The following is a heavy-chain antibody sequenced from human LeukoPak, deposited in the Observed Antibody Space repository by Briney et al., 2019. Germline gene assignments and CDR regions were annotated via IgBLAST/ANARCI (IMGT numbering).Heavy chain of an antibody. CDR2: ISSNGVNT. V-gene: IGHV3-64D*06. Sequence: GGSLRLSCSASGFSFSSYTMQWVRQAPGKGLEYVSGISSNGVNTYYPDSVEGRFTISRDNSKNTLYLQMSSLRPEDTAVYSCVKGDVYTSSGLDYWGQGTLVSVSS. CDR3: VKGDVYTSSGLDY. CDR1: GFSFSSYT. J-gene: IGHJ4*02. D-gene: IGHD3-16*01.